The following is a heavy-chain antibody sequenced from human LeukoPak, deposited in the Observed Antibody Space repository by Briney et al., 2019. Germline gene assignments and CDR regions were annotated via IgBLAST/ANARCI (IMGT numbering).Heavy chain of an antibody. CDR3: ARDPLYCSSTSCYSAQWWFDP. Sequence: PSETLSLTCAVSGGSISSSHWWSWVRQPPGKGLEWIGEIYHSGSTNYNPSLKSRVTISVDKSKNQFSPKLSSVTAADTAVYYCARDPLYCSSTSCYSAQWWFDPWGQGTLVTVSS. CDR1: GGSISSSHW. V-gene: IGHV4-4*02. D-gene: IGHD2-2*01. J-gene: IGHJ5*02. CDR2: IYHSGST.